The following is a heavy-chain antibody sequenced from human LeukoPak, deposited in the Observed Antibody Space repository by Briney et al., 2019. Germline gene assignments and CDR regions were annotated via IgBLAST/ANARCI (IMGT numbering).Heavy chain of an antibody. CDR1: GFTFSLNW. V-gene: IGHV3-7*03. D-gene: IGHD3-3*01. J-gene: IGHJ5*02. CDR2: MKHDGSEK. CDR3: ARGSGYFGP. Sequence: GGSLRLSCAASGFTFSLNWMTWVRQAPGKGLEWVANMKHDGSEKYSVDSVKGRFTISRDNAKNSLYLQMNSLRVEDTAVYYCARGSGYFGPWGQGTLVIVSS.